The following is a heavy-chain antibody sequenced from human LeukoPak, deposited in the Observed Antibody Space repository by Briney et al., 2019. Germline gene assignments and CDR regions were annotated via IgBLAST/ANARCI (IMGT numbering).Heavy chain of an antibody. Sequence: GGSLRLSCAASGFTFNIYAMNWVRQAPGRGLEGVSIISSRGGSTYYVDSVKGRFTISRDNSKNTLYLEMTRLRAEDTAVYYCARIGGRIQEGYYDYWGQGTLVTVSS. CDR1: GFTFNIYA. CDR2: ISSRGGST. CDR3: ARIGGRIQEGYYDY. D-gene: IGHD3-16*01. V-gene: IGHV3-23*01. J-gene: IGHJ4*02.